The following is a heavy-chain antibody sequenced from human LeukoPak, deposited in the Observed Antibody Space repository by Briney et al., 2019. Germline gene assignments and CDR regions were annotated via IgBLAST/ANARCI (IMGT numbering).Heavy chain of an antibody. CDR2: TYYRSKWYN. V-gene: IGHV6-1*01. CDR3: ARETGYCNTTSCLFDS. CDR1: GDSVSSNSAA. D-gene: IGHD2-2*01. J-gene: IGHJ4*02. Sequence: SQTLSLTCAISGDSVSSNSAAWNWIRQSPSRGLEWLGRTYYRSKWYNDYAVSVKSRLTINPDTSKNQFSLQLNSVTPDDTAVYYCARETGYCNTTSCLFDSWGQGTLVTVSS.